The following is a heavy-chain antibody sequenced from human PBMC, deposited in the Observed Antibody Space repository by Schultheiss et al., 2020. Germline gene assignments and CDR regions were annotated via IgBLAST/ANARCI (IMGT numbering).Heavy chain of an antibody. CDR1: GGSISSYY. CDR3: ARVCGYGCSCGSRNWFDP. J-gene: IGHJ5*02. Sequence: SETLSLTCTVSGGSISSYYWSWIRQPPGKGLEWIGYIYYSGSTNYNPSLKSRVTISVDTSKNQFSLKLSSVTAADTAVYYCARVCGYGCSCGSRNWFDPWGQGTLVTVSS. D-gene: IGHD2-15*01. CDR2: IYYSGST. V-gene: IGHV4-59*12.